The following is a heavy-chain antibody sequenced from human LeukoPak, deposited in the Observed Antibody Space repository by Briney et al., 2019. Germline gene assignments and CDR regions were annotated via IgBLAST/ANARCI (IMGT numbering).Heavy chain of an antibody. CDR1: GGSISSGASD. V-gene: IGHV4-31*03. Sequence: PSETLSLTRTVSGGSISSGASDWGWIRQHPKRGLEWVGYINHSGSTYYNPSLGSRVTMSVDTSKNQFSLKLSSVTAADSAVYYCARAARQGFTMIVVPFFYFDLWGRGTLATVSS. J-gene: IGHJ2*01. D-gene: IGHD3-22*01. CDR2: INHSGST. CDR3: ARAARQGFTMIVVPFFYFDL.